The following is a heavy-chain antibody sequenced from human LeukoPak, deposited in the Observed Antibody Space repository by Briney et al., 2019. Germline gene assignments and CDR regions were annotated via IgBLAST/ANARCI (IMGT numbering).Heavy chain of an antibody. CDR2: TYWNNDK. CDR1: GFSLSTSGVG. V-gene: IGHV2-5*01. CDR3: AHKGRGSGSYTM. Sequence: SGPTLVNPTQTLTLTCTFSGFSLSTSGVGVGWIRQPPGKALEWLAVTYWNNDKSYSPSLKSRLTITKDTSKNQVVLIMTNMDPVDTATYYCAHKGRGSGSYTMWGQGTLVTVSS. D-gene: IGHD3-10*01. J-gene: IGHJ4*02.